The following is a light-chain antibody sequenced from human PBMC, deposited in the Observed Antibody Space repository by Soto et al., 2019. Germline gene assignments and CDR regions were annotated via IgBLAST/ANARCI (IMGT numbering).Light chain of an antibody. J-gene: IGLJ2*01. Sequence: QAVVTQPPSASGTPGQRVTISCSGSSSNIESNTVNWYQQLPGAAPKLLIYSTNQRPSGVPDRFSGSQSGTSASLAISGLQSEDEADYYCAVWDDSLNGRVFGGGTKLTVL. CDR2: STN. V-gene: IGLV1-44*01. CDR1: SSNIESNT. CDR3: AVWDDSLNGRV.